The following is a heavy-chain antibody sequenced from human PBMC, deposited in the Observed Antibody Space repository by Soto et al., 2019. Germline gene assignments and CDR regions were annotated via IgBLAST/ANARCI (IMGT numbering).Heavy chain of an antibody. CDR1: VYSISSGYY. J-gene: IGHJ4*02. V-gene: IGHV4-38-2*01. D-gene: IGHD3-16*01. CDR2: ISHSGST. Sequence: SETLSLTCAVSVYSISSGYYWGWIRQPPGKGLEWIGSISHSGSTYYNPSLKSRVTISVDTSKKQFSLKLTSVTAADTAVYYCARLRAWGESSGPFDLWGQGTLVTVSS. CDR3: ARLRAWGESSGPFDL.